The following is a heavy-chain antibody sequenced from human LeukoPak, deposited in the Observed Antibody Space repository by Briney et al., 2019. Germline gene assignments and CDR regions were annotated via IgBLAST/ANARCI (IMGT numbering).Heavy chain of an antibody. D-gene: IGHD2-15*01. Sequence: GGSLTLSCVASGFTFSNYAMSWVRQAPGKGLELVSGIYGSDDKTVYGDAVKGRFTISRDNSKNTLYLQMNSLRADDTAVYYCAQTQGYYDAWGQGALVTVSS. CDR3: AQTQGYYDA. J-gene: IGHJ5*02. CDR2: IYGSDDKT. CDR1: GFTFSNYA. V-gene: IGHV3-23*01.